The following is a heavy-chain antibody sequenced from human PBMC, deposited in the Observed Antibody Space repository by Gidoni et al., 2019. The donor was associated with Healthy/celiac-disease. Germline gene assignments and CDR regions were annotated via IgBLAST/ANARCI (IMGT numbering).Heavy chain of an antibody. J-gene: IGHJ6*02. CDR2: IIPIFGTA. D-gene: IGHD2-2*02. Sequence: QVQLVQSGAEVKKPGSSVKVSCKASGGTFSSYAISWVRQAPGQGLEWMGGIIPIFGTANYAQKFQGRVTITADESTSTAYRELSSLRSEDTAVYYCARDGGDCSSTSCYKLYYYGMDVWGQGTTVTVSS. CDR3: ARDGGDCSSTSCYKLYYYGMDV. CDR1: GGTFSSYA. V-gene: IGHV1-69*01.